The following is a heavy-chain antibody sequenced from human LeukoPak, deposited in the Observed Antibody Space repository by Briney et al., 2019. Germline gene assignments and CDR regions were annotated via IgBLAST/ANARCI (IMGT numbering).Heavy chain of an antibody. D-gene: IGHD3-9*01. V-gene: IGHV4-39*01. CDR3: ARGPNILRYFDWLKRDAFDI. CDR2: IYYSGST. Sequence: SETLSLTCTVSGGSISSSSYYWGWIHQPPGKGLEWIGSIYYSGSTYYNPSLKSRVTISVDTSKNQFSLKLSSVTAADTAVYYCARGPNILRYFDWLKRDAFDIWGQGTMVTVSS. J-gene: IGHJ3*02. CDR1: GGSISSSSYY.